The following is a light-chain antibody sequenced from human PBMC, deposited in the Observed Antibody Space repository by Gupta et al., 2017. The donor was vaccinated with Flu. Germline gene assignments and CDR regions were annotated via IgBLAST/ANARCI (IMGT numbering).Light chain of an antibody. CDR1: SSNIGSGHD. V-gene: IGLV1-40*01. J-gene: IGLJ3*02. CDR2: GNN. Sequence: QPVLTQSPSVSGAPGQRITISCTGSSSNIGSGHDVHWYHQVPGKAPKLLIYGNNNRPSGVPDRFSGSKSGTSASLTITGLLAEDDAYYYCPSYDGSLNVLFGGGTKVTVL. CDR3: PSYDGSLNVL.